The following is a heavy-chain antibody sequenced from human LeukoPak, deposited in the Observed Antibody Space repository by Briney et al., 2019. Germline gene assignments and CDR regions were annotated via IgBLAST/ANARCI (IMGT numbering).Heavy chain of an antibody. J-gene: IGHJ4*01. D-gene: IGHD6-13*01. CDR2: ISYDGSNK. Sequence: GGSLRLSCAASGFTFSSYAMHWVRQTPGKGLEWVAVISYDGSNKYYADSVKGRFTISRDNSKNTLYLQMNSLRDEDTAVYYCARDRDTSSWYVVPFDYWGQGTLVTVSS. V-gene: IGHV3-30-3*01. CDR1: GFTFSSYA. CDR3: ARDRDTSSWYVVPFDY.